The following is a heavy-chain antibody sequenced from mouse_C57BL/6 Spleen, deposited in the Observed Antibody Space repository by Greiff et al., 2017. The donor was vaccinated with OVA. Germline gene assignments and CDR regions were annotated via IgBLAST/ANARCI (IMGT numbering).Heavy chain of an antibody. J-gene: IGHJ1*03. CDR1: GYTFTSYW. D-gene: IGHD1-1*01. CDR2: IDPSDSYT. Sequence: QVQLQQPGAELVMPGASVKLSCKASGYTFTSYWMHWVKQRPGQGLEWIGEIDPSDSYTNYNQKFKGKSTLTVDKSSSTAYMQLSSLTSEDSAVYYCARRSSISTVVARYWYFDVWGTGTTVTVSS. CDR3: ARRSSISTVVARYWYFDV. V-gene: IGHV1-69*01.